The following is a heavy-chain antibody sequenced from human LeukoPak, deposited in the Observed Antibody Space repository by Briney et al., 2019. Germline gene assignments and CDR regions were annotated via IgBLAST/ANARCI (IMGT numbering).Heavy chain of an antibody. CDR3: ARDAFAPTIFGVVTRREIDY. CDR2: ISSSSSYI. Sequence: GGSLRLSCAASGFTFSSYSVNWVRQAPGKGLEWVSSISSSSSYIYYADSVKGRFTISRDNAKNSLYLQMYSLRAEDTAVYYCARDAFAPTIFGVVTRREIDYWGQGTLVTVSS. CDR1: GFTFSSYS. D-gene: IGHD3-3*01. J-gene: IGHJ4*02. V-gene: IGHV3-21*01.